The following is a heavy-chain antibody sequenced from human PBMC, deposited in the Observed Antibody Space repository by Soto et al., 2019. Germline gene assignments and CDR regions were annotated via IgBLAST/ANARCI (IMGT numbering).Heavy chain of an antibody. D-gene: IGHD2-15*01. V-gene: IGHV1-3*01. Sequence: QVQLVQSGAEVKKPGASVKISCKASGYTFTIYAMHWVRQAPGQRLEWMGWINAGNGNTKYSQKFQGRVTITRDTSASTAHMELSSLRSEDTAVYYCARGPGGPDGPGDYWGQGTLVTVSS. CDR3: ARGPGGPDGPGDY. J-gene: IGHJ4*02. CDR1: GYTFTIYA. CDR2: INAGNGNT.